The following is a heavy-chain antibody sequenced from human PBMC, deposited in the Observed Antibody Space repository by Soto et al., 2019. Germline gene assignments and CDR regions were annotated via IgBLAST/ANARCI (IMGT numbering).Heavy chain of an antibody. Sequence: ASVKGYCTGSCSTFTSYGISWVRQAPGQGLEWMGWISAYNGNTNYAQKLQGRVTMTTDTSTSTAYMELRSLRSDDTAVYYCARDHPFSAMPHAFDIWGQWKMVTGSS. J-gene: IGHJ3*02. CDR3: ARDHPFSAMPHAFDI. CDR2: ISAYNGNT. D-gene: IGHD2-2*01. CDR1: CSTFTSYG. V-gene: IGHV1-18*01.